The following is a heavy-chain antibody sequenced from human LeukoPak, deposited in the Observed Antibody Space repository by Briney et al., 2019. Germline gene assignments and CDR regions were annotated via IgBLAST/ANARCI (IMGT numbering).Heavy chain of an antibody. V-gene: IGHV4-61*02. CDR1: GGSISSGSYY. J-gene: IGHJ4*02. CDR2: IYTSGST. CDR3: ARTVYSYGYMNDY. Sequence: PSQTLSLTCTVSGGSISSGSYYWSWIRQPAGKGLEWIGRIYTSGSTNYNPSLKSRVTISVDTSKNQFSLKLSSVTAADTAVYYCARTVYSYGYMNDYWGQGTLVTVSS. D-gene: IGHD5-18*01.